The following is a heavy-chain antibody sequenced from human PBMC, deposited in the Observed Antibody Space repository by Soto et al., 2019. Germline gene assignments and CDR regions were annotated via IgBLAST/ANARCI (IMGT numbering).Heavy chain of an antibody. CDR1: FYTFTIYV. V-gene: IGHV1-18*01. Sequence: AAWKXSCKASFYTFTIYVISLFGHAPGQGLEWMGWISAYNGNTNYAQKLQGRVTMTTDTSTSTAYMELRSLRPDDTAVYYCARGAYCSGGSCQHHWLEPWGQGTLV. CDR3: ARGAYCSGGSCQHHWLEP. J-gene: IGHJ5*02. D-gene: IGHD2-15*01. CDR2: ISAYNGNT.